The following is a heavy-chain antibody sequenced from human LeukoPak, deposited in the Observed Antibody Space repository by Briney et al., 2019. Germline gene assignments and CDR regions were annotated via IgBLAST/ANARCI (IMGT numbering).Heavy chain of an antibody. D-gene: IGHD3-10*01. V-gene: IGHV1-69*04. CDR3: ARDRRVTMVRGVIITVFDY. Sequence: GSSVKVSCKASGGTFNSYAFNWVRQAPGQGLEWMGRIIPILGIANNAQKFQGRVTITADKSTSTAYMELSSLRSEDTAVYYCARDRRVTMVRGVIITVFDYWGQGTLVTVSS. CDR2: IIPILGIA. J-gene: IGHJ4*02. CDR1: GGTFNSYA.